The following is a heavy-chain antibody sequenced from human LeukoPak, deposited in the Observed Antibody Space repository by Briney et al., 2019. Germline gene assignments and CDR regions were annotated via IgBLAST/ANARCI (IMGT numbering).Heavy chain of an antibody. J-gene: IGHJ3*02. CDR1: GFTFSSYA. CDR3: ARNYYDSSGYYYFDAFDI. D-gene: IGHD3-22*01. Sequence: PGGSLRLSCAASGFTFSSYAMSWVRQAPGKGLEWVSAISGSGGSTYYADSVKGRFTISRDNSKNTLYLQMNSLRAEDTAVYYCARNYYDSSGYYYFDAFDIWGQGTMVTVSS. CDR2: ISGSGGST. V-gene: IGHV3-23*01.